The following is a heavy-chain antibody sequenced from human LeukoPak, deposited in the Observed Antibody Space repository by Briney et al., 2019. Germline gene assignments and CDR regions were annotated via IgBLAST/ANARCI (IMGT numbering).Heavy chain of an antibody. CDR3: ARVYSSGWYPDYYYYYGMDV. V-gene: IGHV1-69*13. D-gene: IGHD6-19*01. CDR2: IIPIFGTA. Sequence: SVKVSCKASGGTFSSYAISWVRQAPGQGLEWMGGIIPIFGTANYAQKFQGRVTITADESTSTAYMELSSLRSEDTAVYYYARVYSSGWYPDYYYYYGMDVWGQGTTVTVSS. J-gene: IGHJ6*02. CDR1: GGTFSSYA.